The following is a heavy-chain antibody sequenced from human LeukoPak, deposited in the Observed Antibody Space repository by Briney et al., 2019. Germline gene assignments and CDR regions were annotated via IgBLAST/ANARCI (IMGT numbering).Heavy chain of an antibody. CDR2: IYYSGST. V-gene: IGHV4-31*03. J-gene: IGHJ2*01. Sequence: SETLSLTCTVSGGSISSGGYYWSWIRQHPGKGLEWIGYIYYSGSTYYNPSLKSRVTISVDTSKNQFSLKLSSVTAADTAVYYCARDRRGYSYGSLWYFDLWGRGTLVTVSS. CDR1: GGSISSGGYY. D-gene: IGHD5-18*01. CDR3: ARDRRGYSYGSLWYFDL.